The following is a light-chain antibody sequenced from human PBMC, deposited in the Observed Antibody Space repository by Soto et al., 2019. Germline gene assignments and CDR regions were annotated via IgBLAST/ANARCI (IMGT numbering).Light chain of an antibody. Sequence: DLQLTXXPSSVSASVGDRVTITCRASQDIGXXLAWYQQKPGKAPKLLIYVASNLQSGVXSXXXXXXXXXXXNXTITSLQPEDFATYHCQQADSFPFTFGPGTKVDFK. CDR3: QQADSFPFT. CDR2: VAS. V-gene: IGKV1-12*01. CDR1: QDIGXX. J-gene: IGKJ3*01.